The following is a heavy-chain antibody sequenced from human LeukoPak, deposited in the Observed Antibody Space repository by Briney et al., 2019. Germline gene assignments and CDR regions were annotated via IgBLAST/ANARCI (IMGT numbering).Heavy chain of an antibody. Sequence: GGSLRLSCAASGFFFSSSWMHWVRPAPGKGLVWGSRINSDGSSTSYADSVKGRFTISRDNAKNTLYLQMNSLRAEDTAVYYCARVVAGARWGAFDIWGQGTMVTVSS. CDR1: GFFFSSSW. CDR3: ARVVAGARWGAFDI. V-gene: IGHV3-74*01. CDR2: INSDGSST. J-gene: IGHJ3*02. D-gene: IGHD1-26*01.